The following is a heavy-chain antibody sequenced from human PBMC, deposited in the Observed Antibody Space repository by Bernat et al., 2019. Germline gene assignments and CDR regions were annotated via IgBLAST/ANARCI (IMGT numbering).Heavy chain of an antibody. V-gene: IGHV3-21*05. J-gene: IGHJ5*02. CDR3: EGDPADSLTRNWFDP. Sequence: EMQLVESGGGLVKPGGSLRLSCTASGFTFSDFSMNWVRQAPGKGLEWLSYISRISSHIYYADSVKGRFTISRDNAKSTLYLQMNSLRADDTAVYYCEGDPADSLTRNWFDPWGQGTLVTVSS. CDR1: GFTFSDFS. D-gene: IGHD4-4*01. CDR2: ISRISSHI.